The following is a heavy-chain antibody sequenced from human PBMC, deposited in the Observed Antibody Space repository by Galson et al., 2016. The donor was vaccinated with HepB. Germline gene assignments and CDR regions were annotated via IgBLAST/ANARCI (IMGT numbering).Heavy chain of an antibody. J-gene: IGHJ4*02. Sequence: SVKVSCKASGYRFPTYGISWVRQAPGQGFEWLGWISANSGNTIYAQKFQDRVTMTRDTSASTVYMDLRSLRSDDTAVYYCARDVQFRFDYWGQGTLVTVSS. CDR2: ISANSGNT. CDR3: ARDVQFRFDY. D-gene: IGHD4-11*01. CDR1: GYRFPTYG. V-gene: IGHV1-18*04.